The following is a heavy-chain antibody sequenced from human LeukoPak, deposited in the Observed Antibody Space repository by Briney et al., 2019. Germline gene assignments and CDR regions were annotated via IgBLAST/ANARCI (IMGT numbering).Heavy chain of an antibody. Sequence: PGGSLRLSCAASGFTLSNFWINWVRLAPGKGLEWVASAKGDGGQTHFVDSVRGRFAVSTDNTKNSLHLQMNSLRVDDTALYFCARGGLSVPGRLDYWGQGALVIVSS. CDR3: ARGGLSVPGRLDY. CDR2: AKGDGGQT. V-gene: IGHV3-7*01. D-gene: IGHD6-19*01. J-gene: IGHJ4*02. CDR1: GFTLSNFW.